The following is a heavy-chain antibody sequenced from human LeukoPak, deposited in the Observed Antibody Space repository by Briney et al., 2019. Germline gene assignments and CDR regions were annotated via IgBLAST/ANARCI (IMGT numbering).Heavy chain of an antibody. J-gene: IGHJ5*02. Sequence: GGFLRLSCAASGFTFSSYGMHWVRQAPGKGLEWVAVIWYDGSNKYYADSVKGRFTISRDNSKNTLYLQMNSLRAEDTAVYYCARSMIVETSWFDPWGQGTLVTVSS. CDR1: GFTFSSYG. D-gene: IGHD3-22*01. CDR3: ARSMIVETSWFDP. CDR2: IWYDGSNK. V-gene: IGHV3-33*01.